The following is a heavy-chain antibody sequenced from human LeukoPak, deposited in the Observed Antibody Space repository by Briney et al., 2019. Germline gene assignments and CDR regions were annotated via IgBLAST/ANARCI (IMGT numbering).Heavy chain of an antibody. D-gene: IGHD4-17*01. CDR2: ISSRGDT. CDR3: ARDGTLRPPGVFDY. CDR1: GFTLGNYD. V-gene: IGHV3-13*04. J-gene: IGHJ4*02. Sequence: GGSLRLSCAASGFTLGNYDIHWVRQVPGKGLEWVSTISSRGDTYYSGSVKGRFTISRDNAKNSLYLQMNSLRAGDTAVYYCARDGTLRPPGVFDYWGQGTLVTVSS.